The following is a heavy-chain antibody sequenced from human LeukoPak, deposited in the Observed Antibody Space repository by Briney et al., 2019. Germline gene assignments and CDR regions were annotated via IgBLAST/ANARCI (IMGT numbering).Heavy chain of an antibody. CDR3: ASRRNYYDSSGYYWDDAFDI. CDR2: ISAYNGNT. Sequence: ASVKVSCKASGYTFTSYGISWVRQAPGRGLEWMGWISAYNGNTNYAQKLQGRVTMTTDTSTSTAYMELRSLRSDDTAVYYCASRRNYYDSSGYYWDDAFDIWGQGTMVTVSS. J-gene: IGHJ3*02. V-gene: IGHV1-18*01. D-gene: IGHD3-22*01. CDR1: GYTFTSYG.